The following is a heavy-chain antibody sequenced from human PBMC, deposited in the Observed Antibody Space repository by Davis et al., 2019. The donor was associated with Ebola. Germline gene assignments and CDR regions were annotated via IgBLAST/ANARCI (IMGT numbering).Heavy chain of an antibody. J-gene: IGHJ6*02. D-gene: IGHD3-16*02. Sequence: GESLKISCAASGFTFSSYAMSWVRQAPGKGLEWVSAISGSGGSTYYADSVKGRFTISRDNSKNTLYLQMNSLRAEDTAVYYCARDRDLSLFSYYYGMDVWGQGTTVTVSS. CDR1: GFTFSSYA. CDR2: ISGSGGST. CDR3: ARDRDLSLFSYYYGMDV. V-gene: IGHV3-23*01.